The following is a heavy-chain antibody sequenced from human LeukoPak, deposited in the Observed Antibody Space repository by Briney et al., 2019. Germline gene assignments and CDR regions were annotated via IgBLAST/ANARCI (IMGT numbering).Heavy chain of an antibody. CDR2: ISSSGSTI. J-gene: IGHJ6*03. Sequence: PGGPLRLSCAASGFTFSDYYMSWIRQAPGKGLEWASYISSSGSTIYYADSVKGRFTISRDNAKNSLYLQMNSLRAEDTAVYYCARPPIGATFGSNYMDVWGKGATVTVSS. CDR1: GFTFSDYY. V-gene: IGHV3-11*04. D-gene: IGHD3-16*01. CDR3: ARPPIGATFGSNYMDV.